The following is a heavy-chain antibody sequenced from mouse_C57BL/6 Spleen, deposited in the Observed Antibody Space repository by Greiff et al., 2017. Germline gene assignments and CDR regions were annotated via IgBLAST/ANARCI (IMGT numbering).Heavy chain of an antibody. V-gene: IGHV1-69*01. CDR2: IDPSDSYT. CDR1: GYTFTSYW. J-gene: IGHJ4*01. CDR3: ARSGGGYYAMDY. Sequence: QVQLQQPGAELVMPGASVKLSCKASGYTFTSYWMHWVKQRPGQGLEWIGEIDPSDSYTNYNQKFKGKSTLTVDKSSSTAYMQLSSLTSEDSAVYYCARSGGGYYAMDYWGQGTSVTVSS.